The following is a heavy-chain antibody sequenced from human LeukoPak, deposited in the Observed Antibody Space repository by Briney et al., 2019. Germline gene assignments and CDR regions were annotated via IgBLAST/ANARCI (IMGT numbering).Heavy chain of an antibody. D-gene: IGHD3-16*01. V-gene: IGHV3-9*01. Sequence: PGGSLRLSCAASGFTFDDYAMHWVRQAPGKGLEWGSGISWNSGSIGYADSVKGRFTISRDNAKNSLYLQMNSLRAEDTALYYCAKDSDMITFGGVSDWGQGTLVTVSS. J-gene: IGHJ4*02. CDR1: GFTFDDYA. CDR2: ISWNSGSI. CDR3: AKDSDMITFGGVSD.